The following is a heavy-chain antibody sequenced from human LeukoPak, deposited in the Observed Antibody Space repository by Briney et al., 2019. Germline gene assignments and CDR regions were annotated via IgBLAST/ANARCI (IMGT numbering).Heavy chain of an antibody. J-gene: IGHJ4*02. CDR2: ISGSGAST. CDR1: AFTFSNYA. V-gene: IGHV3-23*01. CDR3: AKGPRSIDY. Sequence: PGGSLRLSCAASAFTFSNYAMSWVRQAPGKGLEWVSAISGSGASTYYADSVKGRFTISRDNSKNTLYLQMNSLRAEDTAVYYCAKGPRSIDYWGQGTLVTVSS.